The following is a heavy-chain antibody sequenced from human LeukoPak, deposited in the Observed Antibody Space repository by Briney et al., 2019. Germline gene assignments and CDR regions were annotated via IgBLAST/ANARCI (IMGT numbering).Heavy chain of an antibody. V-gene: IGHV4-34*01. Sequence: SETLSPICAVDGGSLSGDYWGWIRQPPGKGRGWIGEINNSGSTNYNPSLKSRVTISVDTSKNQFSLKLSSVTAADTAVYYCARPYGSGSYYNAVVSLDYWGQGTLVTVSS. D-gene: IGHD3-10*01. J-gene: IGHJ4*02. CDR3: ARPYGSGSYYNAVVSLDY. CDR2: INNSGST. CDR1: GGSLSGDY.